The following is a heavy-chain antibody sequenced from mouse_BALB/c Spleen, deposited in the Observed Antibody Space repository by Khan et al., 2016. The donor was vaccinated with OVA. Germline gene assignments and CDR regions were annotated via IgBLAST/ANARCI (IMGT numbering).Heavy chain of an antibody. Sequence: EVKLEESGPGLVKPSQSLSLTCTVTGYSITSDYAWNWIRQFPGNKLEWMGYISYSGRTSYNPSLKSRISINRDTSKNQFFLQLNSVTTEDTATYFCASSVTITTVVATDFDYWGQGTTLTVSS. CDR1: GYSITSDYA. D-gene: IGHD1-1*01. J-gene: IGHJ2*01. V-gene: IGHV3-2*02. CDR2: ISYSGRT. CDR3: ASSVTITTVVATDFDY.